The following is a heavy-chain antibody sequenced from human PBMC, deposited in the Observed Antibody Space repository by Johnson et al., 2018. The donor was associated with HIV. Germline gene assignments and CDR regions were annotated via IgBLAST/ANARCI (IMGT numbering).Heavy chain of an antibody. Sequence: QVQLVESGGGLVKPGGSLRLSCVASGFTFSDYYMSWIRQAPGKGLEWISYISSSDSTIYSADSVQGRFTISRDNAKKSLYLQMNSLRAEDTALYYCARDRIVGWEPYDAFNIWGQGTMVTVSS. CDR2: ISSSDSTI. J-gene: IGHJ3*02. V-gene: IGHV3-11*01. D-gene: IGHD1-26*01. CDR1: GFTFSDYY. CDR3: ARDRIVGWEPYDAFNI.